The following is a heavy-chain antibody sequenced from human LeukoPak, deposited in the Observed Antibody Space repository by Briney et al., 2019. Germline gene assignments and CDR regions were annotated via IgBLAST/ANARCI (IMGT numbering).Heavy chain of an antibody. V-gene: IGHV3-21*01. D-gene: IGHD5-18*01. CDR2: MSSSSSYI. J-gene: IGHJ4*02. CDR1: GFTFSNHA. Sequence: GGSLRLSCAVSGFTFSNHAMSWVRQAPGKGLEWVSSMSSSSSYIYYADSVKGRFTISRDNAKNSLYLQMNSLRAEDTAVYYCARGDQLWSALFDYWGQGTLVTVSS. CDR3: ARGDQLWSALFDY.